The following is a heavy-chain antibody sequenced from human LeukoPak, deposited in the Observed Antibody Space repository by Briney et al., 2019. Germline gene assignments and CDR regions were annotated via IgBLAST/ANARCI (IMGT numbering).Heavy chain of an antibody. V-gene: IGHV1-2*02. D-gene: IGHD2-21*02. CDR3: ARGVTARGFYYYMDI. CDR1: GYTFTGYY. J-gene: IGHJ6*03. CDR2: INPNSGGT. Sequence: ASVKVSCKASGYTFTGYYIHWVRQAPGQGLEWMGWINPNSGGTNSAQKFQGRVTMTRDTYITTAYMELSSLRSDDTAVYSCARGVTARGFYYYMDIWGKGTTVTISS.